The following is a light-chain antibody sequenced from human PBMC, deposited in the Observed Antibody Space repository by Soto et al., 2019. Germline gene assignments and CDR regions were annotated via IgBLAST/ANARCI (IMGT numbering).Light chain of an antibody. CDR3: QQYYSYPLT. CDR2: AAS. Sequence: IQMTQSPSSVSASVGDRVTITCRASQGISSYLAWYQQKPGKAPKLLIYAASTLQSGVPSRLSGSGSGTDFTLTISCLQSEDFATYYCQQYYSYPLTFGGGTKVDI. V-gene: IGKV1-8*01. J-gene: IGKJ4*01. CDR1: QGISSY.